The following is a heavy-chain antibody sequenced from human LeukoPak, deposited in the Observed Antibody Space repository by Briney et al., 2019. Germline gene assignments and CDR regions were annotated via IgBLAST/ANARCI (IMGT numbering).Heavy chain of an antibody. CDR3: TTEGYCSGDNCYSFDH. CDR2: IKSRTDGGTT. J-gene: IGHJ4*02. D-gene: IGHD2-15*01. Sequence: KAGGSLRLSCAPSGFTFSKAWMSWVRQAPGKGLEWLGRIKSRTDGGTTDYAAPVKGRVTISRDDSKNTLYLQMNSLKTEDTAVYFCTTEGYCSGDNCYSFDHWGQGSLVTVSS. CDR1: GFTFSKAW. V-gene: IGHV3-15*01.